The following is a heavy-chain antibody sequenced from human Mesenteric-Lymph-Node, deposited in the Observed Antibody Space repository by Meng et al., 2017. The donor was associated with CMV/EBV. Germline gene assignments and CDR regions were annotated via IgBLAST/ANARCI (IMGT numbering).Heavy chain of an antibody. Sequence: SCAASGFTFSSYAMSWVCPAPGKGLDWVSVIYSGRSITYYTDSVKGRFTISRDDSKNTLYLQMNSLRAEDTAVYYCAKSIASSGGDYWGQGTLVTVSS. J-gene: IGHJ4*02. CDR3: AKSIASSGGDY. CDR2: IYSGRSIT. CDR1: GFTFSSYA. D-gene: IGHD6-19*01. V-gene: IGHV3-23*03.